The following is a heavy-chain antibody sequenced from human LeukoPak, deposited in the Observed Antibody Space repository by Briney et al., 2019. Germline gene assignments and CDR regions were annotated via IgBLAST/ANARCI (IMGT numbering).Heavy chain of an antibody. CDR3: AREPGDSSGWSE. D-gene: IGHD6-19*01. J-gene: IGHJ4*02. CDR1: GFDFSNTW. CDR2: IKGNGREK. V-gene: IGHV3-7*01. Sequence: GGSLRLSCAASGFDFSNTWMTWVRQGPEKGLEWVAIIKGNGREKYYVDSVKGRFTISRDNAKNSLYLQMDSLRAEDTAVYYCAREPGDSSGWSEWGQGTLVTVSS.